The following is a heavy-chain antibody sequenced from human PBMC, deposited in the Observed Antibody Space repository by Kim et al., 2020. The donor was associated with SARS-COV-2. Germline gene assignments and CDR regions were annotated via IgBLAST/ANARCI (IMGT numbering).Heavy chain of an antibody. Sequence: DYAEPVKGRFTISRDDSNNTLYLQMNSLKTEDTAVYYCTTENYGERLFDYWGQGTLVTVSS. D-gene: IGHD4-17*01. V-gene: IGHV3-15*01. CDR3: TTENYGERLFDY. J-gene: IGHJ4*02.